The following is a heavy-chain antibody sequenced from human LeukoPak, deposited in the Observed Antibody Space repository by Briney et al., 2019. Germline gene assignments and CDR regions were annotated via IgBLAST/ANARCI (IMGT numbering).Heavy chain of an antibody. CDR2: IYTSGST. D-gene: IGHD3-10*01. V-gene: IGHV4-4*08. CDR3: ASLAPVRGVITDY. Sequence: SETLSLTCTVSGGSISSYYWSWIRQPPGKGMEWIGRIYTSGSTNYNPSLKSRVTISVDTSKNHFSLKLSSVTAADTAVYYCASLAPVRGVITDYWGQGTLVTVSS. J-gene: IGHJ4*02. CDR1: GGSISSYY.